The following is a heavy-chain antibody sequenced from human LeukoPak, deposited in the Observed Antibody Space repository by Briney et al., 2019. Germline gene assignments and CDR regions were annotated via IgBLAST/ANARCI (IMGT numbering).Heavy chain of an antibody. CDR2: IYYRGNT. D-gene: IGHD1-1*01. CDR1: GGSFTDYY. Sequence: SETLSLTCTVPGGSFTDYYWGWIRQPPGKGLEWIGSIYYRGNTFYNPSLRNRVSISIDTSKGRFSLNLNSVTAADTAVYYCARASRDNDIPFRYNWFHPWGRGILVSVAS. J-gene: IGHJ5*02. CDR3: ARASRDNDIPFRYNWFHP. V-gene: IGHV4-39*07.